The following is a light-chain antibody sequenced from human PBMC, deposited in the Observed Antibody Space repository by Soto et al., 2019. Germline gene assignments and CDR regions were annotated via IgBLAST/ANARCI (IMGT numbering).Light chain of an antibody. J-gene: IGKJ4*01. Sequence: EIVLTQSPGTLSLSPGERATLSCWASQSVTSNYLAWYQQKPGQAPRLLIFGASIRATGLPDRFSGSGSGTDFTLTISRLEPEDFAVYYCQQRSNWPPRLTFGGGTKVEIK. CDR1: QSVTSNY. CDR3: QQRSNWPPRLT. CDR2: GAS. V-gene: IGKV3D-20*02.